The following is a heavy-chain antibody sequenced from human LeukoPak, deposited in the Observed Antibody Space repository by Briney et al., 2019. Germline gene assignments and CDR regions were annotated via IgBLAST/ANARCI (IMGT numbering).Heavy chain of an antibody. CDR1: GYTFTRYG. D-gene: IGHD1-26*01. CDR2: ISAYNGHT. Sequence: ASVKVSCKASGYTFTRYGISWVRQAPGQGLGWMGWISAYNGHTNHAQKFQGRVTMTTDTSTSTAYMELRSLRSDDTAVYYCARDGGSYPIYYLDYWGQGTLVTVSS. CDR3: ARDGGSYPIYYLDY. V-gene: IGHV1-18*01. J-gene: IGHJ4*02.